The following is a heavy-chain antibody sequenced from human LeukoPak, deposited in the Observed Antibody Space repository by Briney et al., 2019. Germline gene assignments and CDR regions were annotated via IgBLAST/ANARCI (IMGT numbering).Heavy chain of an antibody. J-gene: IGHJ6*02. V-gene: IGHV4-31*03. CDR2: IYYSWNT. CDR3: ARDRQLYGDRVGYYYGMDV. CDR1: GGSISSGGSGGYY. Sequence: PSETLSLTCTVSGGSISSGGSGGYYWSWIRQHPGKGLEWIGYIYYSWNTYYNPSLKSRVTISVDTSKNQFSLKLNSVTAADTAVYYCARDRQLYGDRVGYYYGMDVWGQGTTVTVSS. D-gene: IGHD4/OR15-4a*01.